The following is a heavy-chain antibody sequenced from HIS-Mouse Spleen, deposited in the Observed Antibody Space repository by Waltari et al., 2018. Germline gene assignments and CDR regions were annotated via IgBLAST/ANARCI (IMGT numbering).Heavy chain of an antibody. J-gene: IGHJ4*02. V-gene: IGHV2-70*15. CDR2: IDWDDDK. CDR1: GFSLSTSCMG. D-gene: IGHD6-19*01. Sequence: QVTLRESGPALVKPTQTLTLTCTFSGFSLSTSCMGVSWIRQPPGKALEWLARIDWDDDKYYSTSLKTRLTISKDTSKNQVVLTMTNMDPVDTATYYCARIAEGYSSGWYAFDYWGQGTLVTVSS. CDR3: ARIAEGYSSGWYAFDY.